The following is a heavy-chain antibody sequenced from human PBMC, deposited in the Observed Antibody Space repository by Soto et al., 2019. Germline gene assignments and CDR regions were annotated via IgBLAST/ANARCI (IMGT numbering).Heavy chain of an antibody. V-gene: IGHV3-73*01. J-gene: IGHJ6*02. D-gene: IGHD3-10*01. CDR1: GFTFSTFT. CDR2: IRSRANNYAT. Sequence: EVQLVESGGGLVKPGGSLRLSCAASGFTFSTFTMNWVRQAPGKGLEWVGRIRSRANNYATSSGESVRGRFTFFRDDSKNMAFLQMNTLKTEDTAIYYCARGQQAAIGDYYYHGLDVWGQGTSVTVSS. CDR3: ARGQQAAIGDYYYHGLDV.